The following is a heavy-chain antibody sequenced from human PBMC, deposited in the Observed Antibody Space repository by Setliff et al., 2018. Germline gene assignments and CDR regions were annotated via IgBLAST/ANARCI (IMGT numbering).Heavy chain of an antibody. CDR2: VYYSGTA. Sequence: PSETLSLTCTVSDDSISSRHYYWSWIRQPPGKGLEFIGYVYYSGTANYSPSPRSRLTISVDTSKNQFSLKLRSVTAADTAVYYCARGGGRYHAASWGQGTLVTVS. J-gene: IGHJ4*02. CDR1: DDSISSRHYY. D-gene: IGHD1-26*01. V-gene: IGHV4-61*01. CDR3: ARGGGRYHAAS.